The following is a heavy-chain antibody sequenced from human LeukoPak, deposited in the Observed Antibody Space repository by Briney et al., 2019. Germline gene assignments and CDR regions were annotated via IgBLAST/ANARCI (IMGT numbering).Heavy chain of an antibody. Sequence: SVQVSCKASGGTFNTYGISWVRQAPGQGLEWMGGIIPISGTANDAQKFQGRVTSTAHKSTRTAYMELSRLTSEDTAVYYCARDRWEYTDDSTYFLRWFDPWGQVTLVTVSS. CDR1: GGTFNTYG. J-gene: IGHJ5*02. D-gene: IGHD2/OR15-2a*01. CDR2: IIPISGTA. V-gene: IGHV1-69*06. CDR3: ARDRWEYTDDSTYFLRWFDP.